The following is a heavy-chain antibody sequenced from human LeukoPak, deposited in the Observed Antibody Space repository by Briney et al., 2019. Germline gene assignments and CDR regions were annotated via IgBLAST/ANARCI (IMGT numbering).Heavy chain of an antibody. CDR1: GFTFSSYA. D-gene: IGHD2-8*01. J-gene: IGHJ6*02. CDR2: ISSNGGST. CDR3: ARDNGYYYYYGMDV. V-gene: IGHV3-64*01. Sequence: PGGSLRLSCAASGFTFSSYAMHWVRQAPGKGLEYVSAISSNGGSTYYANSVKGRFTISRDNSKNTLYLQMGSLRAEDMAVYYCARDNGYYYYYGMDVWGQGTTVTVSS.